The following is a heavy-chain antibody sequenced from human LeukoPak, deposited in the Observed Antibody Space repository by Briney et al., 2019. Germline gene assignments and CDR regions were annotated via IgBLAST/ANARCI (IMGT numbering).Heavy chain of an antibody. D-gene: IGHD6-19*01. CDR2: IYYSGST. CDR3: AISGEQWLEDPLGYFDY. J-gene: IGHJ4*02. V-gene: IGHV4-39*01. Sequence: SETLSLTCTVSGGSISSSSYYWGWTRQPPGKGLEWIGSIYYSGSTYYNPSLKSRVTISVDTSKNQFSLKLSSVTAADTAVYYCAISGEQWLEDPLGYFDYWGQGTLVTVSS. CDR1: GGSISSSSYY.